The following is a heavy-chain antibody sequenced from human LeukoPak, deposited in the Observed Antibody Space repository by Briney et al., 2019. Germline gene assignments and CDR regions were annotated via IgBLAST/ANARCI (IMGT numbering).Heavy chain of an antibody. V-gene: IGHV3-20*04. CDR1: GFTFSSYA. J-gene: IGHJ4*02. CDR2: INWNGGST. CDR3: ARDLAAAGAGDY. Sequence: PGGSLRLSCAASGFTFSSYAMNWVRQAPGKGLEWVSGINWNGGSTGYADSVKGRFTISRDNAKNSLYLQMNSLRAEDTALYYCARDLAAAGAGDYWGQGTLVTVSS. D-gene: IGHD6-13*01.